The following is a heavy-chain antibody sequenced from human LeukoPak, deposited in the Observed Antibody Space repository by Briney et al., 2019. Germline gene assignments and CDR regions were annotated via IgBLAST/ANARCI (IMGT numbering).Heavy chain of an antibody. J-gene: IGHJ5*02. CDR2: ISYDGSNK. D-gene: IGHD1-26*01. Sequence: PGRSLRLSCAASGFTFSSYAMHWVRQAPGKGLEWVAVISYDGSNKYYADSVKGRFTISRDNSKNTLYLQMSSLRDEDTAFYYCAKGAWGPGNNWFDPWGQGTLVTVSS. V-gene: IGHV3-30-3*01. CDR1: GFTFSSYA. CDR3: AKGAWGPGNNWFDP.